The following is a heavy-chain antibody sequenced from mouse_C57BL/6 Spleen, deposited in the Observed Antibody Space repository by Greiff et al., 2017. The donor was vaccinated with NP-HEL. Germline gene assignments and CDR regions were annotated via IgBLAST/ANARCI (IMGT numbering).Heavy chain of an antibody. CDR3: ARSDYYGSSPWYFDY. Sequence: VQLQQSGAELVRPGASVKLSCKASGYTFTDYYINWVKQRPGQGLEWIARIYPGSGNTYYNEKFKGKATLTAEKSSSTAYMQLSSLTSEDSAVYFCARSDYYGSSPWYFDYWGKGTTLTVSS. V-gene: IGHV1-76*01. CDR1: GYTFTDYY. D-gene: IGHD1-1*01. CDR2: IYPGSGNT. J-gene: IGHJ2*01.